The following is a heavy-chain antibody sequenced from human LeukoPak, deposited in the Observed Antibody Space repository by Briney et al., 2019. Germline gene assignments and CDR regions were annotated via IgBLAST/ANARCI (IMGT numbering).Heavy chain of an antibody. CDR2: IKQDGSGT. Sequence: GGSLRLSCAASGFTFSDAWMSWVSQAPGKGLEWVANIKQDGSGTHYVDSVKGRFTISRDNAKNSLYLQMNSLRAEDTAVYYCARPSGSYGLRGGFDIWGQGTMVTVSS. CDR3: ARPSGSYGLRGGFDI. D-gene: IGHD5-18*01. CDR1: GFTFSDAW. V-gene: IGHV3-7*01. J-gene: IGHJ3*02.